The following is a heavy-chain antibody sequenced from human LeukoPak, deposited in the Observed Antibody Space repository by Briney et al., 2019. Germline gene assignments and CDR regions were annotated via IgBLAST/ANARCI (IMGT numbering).Heavy chain of an antibody. CDR3: ARLGGSYYHVYYFDQ. CDR2: VYYSRST. V-gene: IGHV4-59*08. CDR1: GGSTSSYY. Sequence: SETLSLTCTVSGGSTSSYYWSWVRQPPGKGLEWIGYVYYSRSTDYNPSLKSRVTISVDTSKNQFSLRLTSVTAADTAVYYCARLGGSYYHVYYFDQWGQGTLVTVSS. D-gene: IGHD1-26*01. J-gene: IGHJ4*02.